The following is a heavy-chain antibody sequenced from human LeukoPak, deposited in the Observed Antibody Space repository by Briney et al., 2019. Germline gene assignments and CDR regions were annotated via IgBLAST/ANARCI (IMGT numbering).Heavy chain of an antibody. D-gene: IGHD5-18*01. V-gene: IGHV3-64*01. CDR2: ISSNGGST. Sequence: GSLRLSCAASGFTFSNYWMHWVRQAPGKGLEYVSAISSNGGSTYYANSVKGRFTISRDNSKNTLYLQMGGLRAEDMAVYYCASGGYSLDRGYYYYYYMDVWGKGTTVTVSS. J-gene: IGHJ6*03. CDR3: ASGGYSLDRGYYYYYYMDV. CDR1: GFTFSNYW.